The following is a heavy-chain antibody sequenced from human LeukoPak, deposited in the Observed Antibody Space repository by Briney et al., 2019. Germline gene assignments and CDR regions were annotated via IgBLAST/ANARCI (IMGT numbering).Heavy chain of an antibody. V-gene: IGHV3-7*01. Sequence: PGGFLGLSCEASGFCFSCSWMTWGRPAPGKGLEWVATIKNDGSDKYYVDSVKGRFTLSRDNAKNSLYLQMNSLRVEDTAVYYCADLGYTDGGQGTLVTVSS. CDR1: GFCFSCSW. CDR2: IKNDGSDK. D-gene: IGHD2-15*01. CDR3: ADLGYTD. J-gene: IGHJ4*02.